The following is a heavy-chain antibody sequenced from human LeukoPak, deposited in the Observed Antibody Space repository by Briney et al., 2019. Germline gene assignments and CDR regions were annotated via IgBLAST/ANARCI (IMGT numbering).Heavy chain of an antibody. Sequence: ASVKVSCKSSGGSFSTYAVNWVRQAPGQGLEWMGRLIPVLGMSHYAPGFQGRVTLTADRSTNTAYMELDRLTSDDTAVYFCARDRGGGFELAFFDHWGQGTLVTVSS. CDR3: ARDRGGGFELAFFDH. D-gene: IGHD5-12*01. CDR1: GGSFSTYA. V-gene: IGHV1-69*04. CDR2: LIPVLGMS. J-gene: IGHJ4*02.